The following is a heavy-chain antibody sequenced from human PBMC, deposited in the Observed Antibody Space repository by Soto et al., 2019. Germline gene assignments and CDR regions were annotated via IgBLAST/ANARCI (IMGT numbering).Heavy chain of an antibody. CDR1: GYTFTSYG. Sequence: ASVKVSCKASGYTFTSYGISWVRQAPGQGLEWMGWISAYNGNTNYAQKLQGRVTMTTDTSTSTAYMELRSLRSDDTAVYYCARDSLPYYDFWSGYYEFDYWGQGTLVTVSS. V-gene: IGHV1-18*01. CDR2: ISAYNGNT. J-gene: IGHJ4*02. CDR3: ARDSLPYYDFWSGYYEFDY. D-gene: IGHD3-3*01.